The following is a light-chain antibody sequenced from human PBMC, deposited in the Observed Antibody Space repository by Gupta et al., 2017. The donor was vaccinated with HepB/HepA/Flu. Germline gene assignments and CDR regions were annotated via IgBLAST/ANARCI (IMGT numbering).Light chain of an antibody. CDR1: QSVNDTC. V-gene: IGKV3-20*01. CDR2: GAS. J-gene: IGKJ3*01. Sequence: IVLTQSPGTLSLAPWERATLSCRASQSVNDTCLAWYQQKPGQAPRLLIYGASSRATGIPDRFRGSGSGTDFTLTISRLEPEDFAVFYCQQYGASPLSFGPGTKVDMK. CDR3: QQYGASPLS.